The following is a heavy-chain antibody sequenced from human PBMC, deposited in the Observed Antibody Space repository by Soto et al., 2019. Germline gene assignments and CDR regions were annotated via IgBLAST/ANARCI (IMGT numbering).Heavy chain of an antibody. CDR1: GDSVSSGSYY. CDR2: IYYSGNT. V-gene: IGHV4-61*01. J-gene: IGHJ4*02. D-gene: IGHD6-6*01. Sequence: QVQLQESGPGLVKPSETLSLTCTVSGDSVSSGSYYWSWIQQPPGKGLEWIGYIYYSGNTNYNPSLKCRVSISLDTSKNQYSLKLSSVTAADTAVYYCARDPWAAARPLKWGQGTLVTVSS. CDR3: ARDPWAAARPLK.